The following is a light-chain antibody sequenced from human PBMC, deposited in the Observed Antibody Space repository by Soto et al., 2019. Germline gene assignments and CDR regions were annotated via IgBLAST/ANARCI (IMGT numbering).Light chain of an antibody. CDR2: AAS. V-gene: IGKV1-39*01. J-gene: IGKJ1*01. Sequence: DIQMTQSPSSLSASVGDRFTVTCRASQSISIYLNWYQQKPGKAPKRLIYAASSLQSGVPSRFSGSGSGTDFTLTISSLQPEDSATYYCQQSYSTPPTFGQGTKV. CDR1: QSISIY. CDR3: QQSYSTPPT.